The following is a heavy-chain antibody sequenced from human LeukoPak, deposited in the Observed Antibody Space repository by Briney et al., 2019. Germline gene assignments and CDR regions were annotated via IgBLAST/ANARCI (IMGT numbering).Heavy chain of an antibody. CDR3: ARDLMYSSTWETFN. J-gene: IGHJ4*02. CDR2: IYYSGST. CDR1: GGSISSYY. Sequence: SETLSLTCTVSGGSISSYYWSWIRQPPGKGLEWIGYIYYSGSTNYNPSLKSRVTISVDTSKNQFSLKLSSVTAADTAVYYCARDLMYSSTWETFNWGQGTLVTVSS. D-gene: IGHD6-13*01. V-gene: IGHV4-59*12.